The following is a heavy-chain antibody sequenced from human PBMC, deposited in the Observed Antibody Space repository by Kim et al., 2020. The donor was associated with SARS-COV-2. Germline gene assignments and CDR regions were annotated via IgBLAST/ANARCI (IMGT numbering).Heavy chain of an antibody. Sequence: SETLSLTCTVSGGSISSYYWSWIRQPPGKGLEWIGYIYYSGSTNYNPSLKSRVTISVDTSKNQFSLKLSSVTAADTAVYYCARGPGWWAYYYYGMDVWGQGTTVTVSS. CDR1: GGSISSYY. CDR3: ARGPGWWAYYYYGMDV. V-gene: IGHV4-59*01. D-gene: IGHD2-15*01. CDR2: IYYSGST. J-gene: IGHJ6*02.